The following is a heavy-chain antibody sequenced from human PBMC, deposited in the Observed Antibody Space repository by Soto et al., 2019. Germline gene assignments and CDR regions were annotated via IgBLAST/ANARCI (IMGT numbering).Heavy chain of an antibody. Sequence: QVQLLQSGGEVKEPGASVEVSCKTSGYTFTNYGITWVRQAPGQGLEWMGWISGYNGNTNYAQNFRDRLTMTIDTSTSTAYMELRSLRSDDTAVYFCARSIRVASPGDYWGQGTLATVSS. CDR1: GYTFTNYG. J-gene: IGHJ4*02. CDR3: ARSIRVASPGDY. CDR2: ISGYNGNT. D-gene: IGHD2-21*01. V-gene: IGHV1-18*04.